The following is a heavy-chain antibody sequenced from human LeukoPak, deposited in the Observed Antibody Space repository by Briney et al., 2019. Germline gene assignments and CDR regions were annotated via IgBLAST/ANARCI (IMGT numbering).Heavy chain of an antibody. Sequence: PSETLSLTCTVSGGSISSGGYYWSWIRQHPGEGLEWIGYIYYSGSTYYNPSLKSRVTISVDTSKMQFSLKLNSVTAADTAVYYCARSSGIAAAGRGTSNWFDPWGQGTLVTVSS. CDR1: GGSISSGGYY. V-gene: IGHV4-31*03. CDR3: ARSSGIAAAGRGTSNWFDP. CDR2: IYYSGST. J-gene: IGHJ5*02. D-gene: IGHD6-13*01.